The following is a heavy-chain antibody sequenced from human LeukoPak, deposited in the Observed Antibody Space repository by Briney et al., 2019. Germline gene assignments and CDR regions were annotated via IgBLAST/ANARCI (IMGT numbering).Heavy chain of an antibody. CDR3: ARVGYYESSGYYEY. CDR2: INPNSGGT. D-gene: IGHD3-22*01. Sequence: ASVKVSCKASGNTLTDYYMHWVRQAPGQGLEWMGRINPNSGGTNYAQKFQGRVTMTRDTSISTVYMELSRLRSDDTAVYYCARVGYYESSGYYEYWGQGTLVTVSS. J-gene: IGHJ4*02. V-gene: IGHV1-2*06. CDR1: GNTLTDYY.